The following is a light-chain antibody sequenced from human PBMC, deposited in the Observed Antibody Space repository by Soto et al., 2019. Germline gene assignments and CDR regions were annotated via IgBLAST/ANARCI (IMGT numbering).Light chain of an antibody. CDR1: QSVSSSY. CDR2: VAS. CDR3: QQYGSAPPFT. Sequence: EIVLTQSPGTLSLSPGERATLSCRASQSVSSSYLAWYQHKPGQAPRLLIYVASSRATGIPDRFSGSGSGTDLTLTISRLEPEDFSEYYCQQYGSAPPFTFGGCTKVEMK. J-gene: IGKJ4*01. V-gene: IGKV3-20*01.